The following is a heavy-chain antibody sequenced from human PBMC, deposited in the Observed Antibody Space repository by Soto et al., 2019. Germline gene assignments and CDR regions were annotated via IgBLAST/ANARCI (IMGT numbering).Heavy chain of an antibody. D-gene: IGHD5-18*01. J-gene: IGHJ4*02. CDR1: GFTFSSYG. Sequence: QVQLVESGGGVVQPGRSLRLSCAASGFTFSSYGMHWVRQAPGKGLEWVAVISYDGSNKYYADSVKGRFTISRDNSKNTLYLQMNSLRAEDTAVYYCAKALELWLPYYFDYWGQGTLVTVSS. CDR2: ISYDGSNK. CDR3: AKALELWLPYYFDY. V-gene: IGHV3-30*18.